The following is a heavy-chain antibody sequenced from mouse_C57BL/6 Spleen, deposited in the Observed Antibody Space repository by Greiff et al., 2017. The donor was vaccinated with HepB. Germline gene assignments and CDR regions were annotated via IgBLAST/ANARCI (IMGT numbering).Heavy chain of an antibody. J-gene: IGHJ3*01. D-gene: IGHD2-12*01. CDR2: INPNDGGT. Sequence: VQLQQSGPELVKPGASVKMSCKASGYTFTDYYMHWVKQSHGKSLEWIGYINPNDGGTSYNQKFKGKAALTVNKSSSTAYMELRSLTSEDSAVYYGARRGTAIVTTGLSYWGQGTLVTVSA. CDR1: GYTFTDYY. CDR3: ARRGTAIVTTGLSY. V-gene: IGHV1-22*01.